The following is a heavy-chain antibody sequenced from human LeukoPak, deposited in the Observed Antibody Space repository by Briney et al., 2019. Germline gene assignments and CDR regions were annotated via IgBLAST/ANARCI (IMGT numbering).Heavy chain of an antibody. J-gene: IGHJ4*02. CDR1: GFTFSSYTFSTYA. CDR3: AKYRRRLSTVTTFELTIDY. CDR2: VSGSGVST. Sequence: PGGSLRLSCAASGFTFSSYTFSTYAMSWVRQAPGKGLEWVSAVSGSGVSTYYADSVKGRFTISRDNSKNTLYLQMNGLRAEDTAVYYCAKYRRRLSTVTTFELTIDYWGQGTLVTVSS. V-gene: IGHV3-23*01. D-gene: IGHD4-17*01.